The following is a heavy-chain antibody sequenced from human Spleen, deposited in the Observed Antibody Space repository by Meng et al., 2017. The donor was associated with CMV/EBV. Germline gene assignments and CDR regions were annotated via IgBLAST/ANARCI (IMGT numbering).Heavy chain of an antibody. CDR3: ARGGDHPFDAFDI. CDR1: GFTFSSYW. V-gene: IGHV3-74*01. J-gene: IGHJ3*02. D-gene: IGHD1-14*01. Sequence: GESLKISCAASGFTFSSYWMHWVRQAPGKGLVWVSRINSDGSRTNYADSVKGRFTITSVKGRFTITRDNAKNTLYLQMNSLRAEDTAVYYCARGGDHPFDAFDIWGQGTMVTVSS. CDR2: INSDGSRT.